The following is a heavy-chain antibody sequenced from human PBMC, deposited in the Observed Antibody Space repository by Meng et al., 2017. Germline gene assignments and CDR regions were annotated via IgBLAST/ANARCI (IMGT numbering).Heavy chain of an antibody. D-gene: IGHD6-25*01. CDR3: ASSGYRGAFDI. CDR1: GGSVSSGSYY. J-gene: IGHJ3*02. V-gene: IGHV4-61*01. CDR2: IYYSGST. Sequence: SETLSPTCTVSGGSVSSGSYYWSWIRQPPGKGLEWIGYIYYSGSTNYNPSLKSRVTISVDTSKNQFTLKLSSVTAADTAVYYCASSGYRGAFDIWGQGTMVTVSS.